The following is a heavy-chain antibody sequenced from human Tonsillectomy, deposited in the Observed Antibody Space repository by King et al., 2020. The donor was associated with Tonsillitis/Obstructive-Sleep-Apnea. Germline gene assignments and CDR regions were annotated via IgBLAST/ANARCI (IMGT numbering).Heavy chain of an antibody. CDR1: GFTVSSNY. CDR2: INSGGST. CDR3: ARGSAPNGYDWFYFDY. D-gene: IGHD5-12*01. J-gene: IGHJ4*02. V-gene: IGHV3-53*01. Sequence: VQLVESGGGLIQPGGSLRLSCAASGFTVSSNYMSWVRQAPGKGLEWVSVINSGGSTYYADSVKGGFTISRDNSKNTRYLQMNSLRAEDTAVYYCARGSAPNGYDWFYFDYWGQGTLVTVSS.